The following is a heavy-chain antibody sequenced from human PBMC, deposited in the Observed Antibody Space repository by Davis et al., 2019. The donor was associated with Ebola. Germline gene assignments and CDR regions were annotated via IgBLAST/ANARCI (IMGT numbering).Heavy chain of an antibody. D-gene: IGHD2-2*01. CDR1: GFTFSNAW. CDR3: TTSGIVVVPAASAGLDV. V-gene: IGHV3-15*01. Sequence: GESLKISCAASGFTFSNAWMSWVRQAPGKGLEWVGRIKSKTDGGTTDYAAPAKGRFTISRDDSKNTVYLQMNSLKTEDTAIYYCTTSGIVVVPAASAGLDVWGKGTTVTVSS. J-gene: IGHJ6*04. CDR2: IKSKTDGGTT.